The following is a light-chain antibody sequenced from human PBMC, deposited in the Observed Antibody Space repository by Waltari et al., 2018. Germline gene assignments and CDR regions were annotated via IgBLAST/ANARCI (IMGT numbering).Light chain of an antibody. CDR3: QSYDRSLGGQVV. J-gene: IGLJ1*01. V-gene: IGLV1-40*01. CDR2: DTP. Sequence: QSVLTQPPSVSGAPGQRVTISCTGSTSTIGAGYPVHWYQQLPGTAPKLLICDTPNRPSGVPDRFSGARSGTSASLAITGLQAEDEADYFCQSYDRSLGGQVVFGTGTKVTV. CDR1: TSTIGAGYP.